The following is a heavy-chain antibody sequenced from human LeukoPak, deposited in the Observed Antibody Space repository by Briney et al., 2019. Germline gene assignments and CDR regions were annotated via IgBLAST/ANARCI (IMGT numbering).Heavy chain of an antibody. J-gene: IGHJ3*01. CDR3: AKDRGGSSELGDAFDV. CDR2: INSDGRST. V-gene: IGHV3-74*01. Sequence: GGSLRLSCAASGFTFSNYWMHWVRQAPGKGLVWVSRINSDGRSTNYADSVKGRFTISRDNAKNTLYLQMNSLGVEDTALYYCAKDRGGSSELGDAFDVWGQGTMVRVSS. CDR1: GFTFSNYW. D-gene: IGHD1-26*01.